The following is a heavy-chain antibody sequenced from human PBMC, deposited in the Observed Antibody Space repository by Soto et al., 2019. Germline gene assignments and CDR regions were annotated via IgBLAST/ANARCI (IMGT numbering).Heavy chain of an antibody. Sequence: KPSETLSLTCTVSGGPISSGGYYWSWIRQHPGKGLEWIGYIYYSGSTYYNPSLKSRVTISVDTSKNQFSLKLSSVTAADTAVYYCARVGTIFGVVIVDYWGQGTLVTVSS. CDR3: ARVGTIFGVVIVDY. J-gene: IGHJ4*02. D-gene: IGHD3-3*01. CDR1: GGPISSGGYY. CDR2: IYYSGST. V-gene: IGHV4-31*03.